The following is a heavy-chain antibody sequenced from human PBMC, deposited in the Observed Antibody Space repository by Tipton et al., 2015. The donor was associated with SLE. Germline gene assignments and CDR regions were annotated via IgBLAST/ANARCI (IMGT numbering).Heavy chain of an antibody. CDR2: VSYSGPS. CDR3: PRLRKPYTYGSGGYYIDY. CDR1: GGSIITDSYF. J-gene: IGHJ4*02. Sequence: TLSLTCSVSGGSIITDSYFWGWVRLPPGKGLEWIAAVSYSGPSTYNPSPRSRVSISLDTSGNQFSLRLTSVAAADTAVYHCPRLRKPYTYGSGGYYIDYWGQGTVVTVSS. V-gene: IGHV4-39*07. D-gene: IGHD3-3*01.